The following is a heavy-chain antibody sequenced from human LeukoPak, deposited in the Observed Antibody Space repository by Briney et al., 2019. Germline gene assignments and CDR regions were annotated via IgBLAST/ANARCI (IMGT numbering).Heavy chain of an antibody. CDR2: IYYSGST. V-gene: IGHV4-59*01. J-gene: IGHJ3*02. D-gene: IGHD3-22*01. CDR3: ARLSSGSRSDAFDI. Sequence: SETLSLTCTVSGGSISSYYWSWIRQPPGKGLEWIGYIYYSGSTNYNPSLKSRVTISVDTSKNQFSLKLSSVTAADTAVYYCARLSSGSRSDAFDIWGQGTMVPVSS. CDR1: GGSISSYY.